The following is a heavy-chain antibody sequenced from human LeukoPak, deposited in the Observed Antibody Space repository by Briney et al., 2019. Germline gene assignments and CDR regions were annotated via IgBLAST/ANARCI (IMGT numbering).Heavy chain of an antibody. J-gene: IGHJ4*02. D-gene: IGHD3-22*01. Sequence: GRSLRLSCAASGFTFSSYGMHWVRQAPGKGLEWVAVIWYDGSNKYYAGSVKGRFTISRDNSKNTLYPQMNSLRAEDTAVYYCARDSSGYVDYWGQGTLVTVSS. CDR2: IWYDGSNK. CDR1: GFTFSSYG. CDR3: ARDSSGYVDY. V-gene: IGHV3-33*01.